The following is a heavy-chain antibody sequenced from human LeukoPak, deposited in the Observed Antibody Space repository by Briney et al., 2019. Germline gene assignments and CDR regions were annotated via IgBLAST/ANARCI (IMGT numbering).Heavy chain of an antibody. D-gene: IGHD3-3*01. CDR3: ARDRSNYDFWSGYSGWFDP. Sequence: KPSETLSLTCTVSGGSISSYYWRWIRQPAGKGLEWIGRIYTNGSTNYNPSLKSRVTMSAEKTKNQFFLKLSSVTGADTAVYYCARDRSNYDFWSGYSGWFDPWGQGTLVTVSS. CDR2: IYTNGST. J-gene: IGHJ5*02. V-gene: IGHV4-4*07. CDR1: GGSISSYY.